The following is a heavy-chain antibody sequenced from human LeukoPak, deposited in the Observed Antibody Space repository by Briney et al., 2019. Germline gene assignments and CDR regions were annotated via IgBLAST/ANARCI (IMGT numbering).Heavy chain of an antibody. CDR2: IRSKANSYAT. Sequence: GGSLRLSCAASGFTFSGSAMHWVRQASGKGLEWVGRIRSKANSYATAYAASVKGRLTISRDDSKNTAYLQMNSLKTEDTAVYYCTSSRVGAINFDYWGQGTLVAVSS. CDR1: GFTFSGSA. J-gene: IGHJ4*02. V-gene: IGHV3-73*01. D-gene: IGHD1-26*01. CDR3: TSSRVGAINFDY.